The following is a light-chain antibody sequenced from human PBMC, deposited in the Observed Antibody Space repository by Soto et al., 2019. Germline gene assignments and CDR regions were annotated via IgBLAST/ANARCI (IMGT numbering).Light chain of an antibody. V-gene: IGKV3-11*01. CDR2: DAS. J-gene: IGKJ4*01. CDR1: QSVSSY. CDR3: QQRSNWPLT. Sequence: EIVLTQSPATLSLSPGERATLSCRASQSVSSYLAWYPQKPGQAPRLLIYDASNRATGIPARFSGSGSGTDFTLTISSLEPEEFAVYYFQQRSNWPLTFGGGTKVEIK.